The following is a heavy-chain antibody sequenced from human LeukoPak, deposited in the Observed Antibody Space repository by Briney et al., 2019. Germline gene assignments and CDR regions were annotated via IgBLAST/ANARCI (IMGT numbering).Heavy chain of an antibody. V-gene: IGHV1-2*02. CDR2: INPNSGGT. CDR1: GYTFTGYY. D-gene: IGHD4-17*01. Sequence: ASVKVSCKASGYTFTGYYMHWVRQAPGQGLEWMGWINPNSGGTNYAQKFQGRVTMTRDTSISTAYMELSRPRSDDTAVYYCARDPEYGDYVDYWGQGTLVTVSS. CDR3: ARDPEYGDYVDY. J-gene: IGHJ4*02.